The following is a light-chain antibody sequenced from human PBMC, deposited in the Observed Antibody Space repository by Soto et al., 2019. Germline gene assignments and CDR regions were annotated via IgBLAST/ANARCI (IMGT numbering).Light chain of an antibody. CDR1: SSNIGNNY. CDR3: GTWDSSLSAYV. J-gene: IGLJ1*01. CDR2: ENN. Sequence: QSVLTQPPSASAAPGQKVTISCSGSSSNIGNNYVSWYQQLPGTAPKLLIYENNKRPSGIPDRFSGSKSGTSATLAITGLQTGDEADYYCGTWDSSLSAYVFGTGTKVTVL. V-gene: IGLV1-51*02.